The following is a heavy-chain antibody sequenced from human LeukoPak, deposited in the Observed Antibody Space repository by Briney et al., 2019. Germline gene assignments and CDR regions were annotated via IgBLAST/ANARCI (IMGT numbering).Heavy chain of an antibody. Sequence: GASVKVSCKASGYTFSSYYIHWVRQAPGQGLEWMGIINPSGGSTSYAQKFQGRVSMTRDTSTSTVYMELSSLRSEDTAVHYCARGKWELLWLLFWGQGTLVTVSS. V-gene: IGHV1-46*01. CDR2: INPSGGST. CDR3: ARGKWELLWLLF. CDR1: GYTFSSYY. D-gene: IGHD1-26*01. J-gene: IGHJ4*02.